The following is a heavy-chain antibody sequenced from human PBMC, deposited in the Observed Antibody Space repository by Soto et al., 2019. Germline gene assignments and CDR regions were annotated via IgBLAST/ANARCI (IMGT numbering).Heavy chain of an antibody. J-gene: IGHJ4*02. CDR1: GGSISSSNW. CDR2: IYYSGTT. Sequence: SETLSLTCAVSGGSISSSNWWTWVRQPPGKGLEWIGNIYYSGTTNYNPSLQNRVTISIDTSKNQYSLKLTSVTAADAALYYCARDIRGYSRALDYWGQGTQVTVSS. D-gene: IGHD5-12*01. CDR3: ARDIRGYSRALDY. V-gene: IGHV4-61*01.